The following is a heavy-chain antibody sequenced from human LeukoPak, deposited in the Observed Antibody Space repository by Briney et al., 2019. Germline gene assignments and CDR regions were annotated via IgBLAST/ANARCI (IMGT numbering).Heavy chain of an antibody. J-gene: IGHJ4*02. Sequence: GASVKVSCKASGYTFTGYYLHWVRQAPGQGLEWMGWIDPNSGGTNYAQKFQGRVTMTRDTSISTAYMELSGLRSDDTAVYYCARVQDYGDYPDYWGQGTLVTVSS. CDR2: IDPNSGGT. CDR1: GYTFTGYY. V-gene: IGHV1-2*02. D-gene: IGHD4-17*01. CDR3: ARVQDYGDYPDY.